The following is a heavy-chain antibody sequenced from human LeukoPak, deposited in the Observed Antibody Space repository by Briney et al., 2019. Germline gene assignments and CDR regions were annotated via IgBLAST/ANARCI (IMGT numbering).Heavy chain of an antibody. CDR3: ARSSAYYDYVWGSYRPRYYFDY. CDR1: GGSISSYY. CDR2: IYYSGST. D-gene: IGHD3-16*01. Sequence: SETLSLTCTVCGGSISSYYWSWIRQPPGKGLEWIGYIYYSGSTNYNPSLKSRVTISVDASKNQFSLKLSSVTAADTAVYYCARSSAYYDYVWGSYRPRYYFDYWGQGTLVTVSS. V-gene: IGHV4-59*01. J-gene: IGHJ4*02.